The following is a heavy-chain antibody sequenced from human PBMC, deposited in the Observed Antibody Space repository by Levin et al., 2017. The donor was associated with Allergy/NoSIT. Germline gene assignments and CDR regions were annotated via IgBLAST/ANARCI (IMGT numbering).Heavy chain of an antibody. J-gene: IGHJ4*02. Sequence: SETLSLTCTVSGGSISSYYWSWIRQPPGKGLEWIGYIYYSGSTNYNPSLKSRVTISVDTSKNQFSLKLSSVTAADTAVYYCASVPVRVGDYGDPESDYYFDYWGQGTLVTVSS. V-gene: IGHV4-59*08. CDR1: GGSISSYY. D-gene: IGHD4-17*01. CDR3: ASVPVRVGDYGDPESDYYFDY. CDR2: IYYSGST.